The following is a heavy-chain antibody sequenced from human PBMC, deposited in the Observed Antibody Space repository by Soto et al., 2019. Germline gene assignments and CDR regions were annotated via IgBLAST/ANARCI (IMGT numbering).Heavy chain of an antibody. Sequence: PSETLSRTCTVSGGSISGGVYYGMGVRQHPGKVLEWIGYIYYSGSTYYNPSLKSRVTISVDTSKNQFSLKLSSVTAADTAVYYCAREGGPNYYDSSGYYYVFDYWGQGTLVTVSS. V-gene: IGHV4-31*03. J-gene: IGHJ4*02. CDR1: GGSISGGVYY. D-gene: IGHD3-22*01. CDR2: IYYSGST. CDR3: AREGGPNYYDSSGYYYVFDY.